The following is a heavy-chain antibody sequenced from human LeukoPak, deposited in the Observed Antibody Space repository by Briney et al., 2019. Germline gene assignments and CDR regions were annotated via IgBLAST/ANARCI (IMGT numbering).Heavy chain of an antibody. CDR2: IKQDGSEK. V-gene: IGHV3-7*01. CDR1: GFTFSSYW. Sequence: GGSLRLSCAASGFTFSSYWMSWVRQAPGKGLEWVANIKQDGSEKYYVDSVKGRFTISRDNAKNSLYLQMNSLRAEDTAVYYCARDAHPHNWNYDAFDIWGQGTMVTVSS. J-gene: IGHJ3*02. CDR3: ARDAHPHNWNYDAFDI. D-gene: IGHD1-7*01.